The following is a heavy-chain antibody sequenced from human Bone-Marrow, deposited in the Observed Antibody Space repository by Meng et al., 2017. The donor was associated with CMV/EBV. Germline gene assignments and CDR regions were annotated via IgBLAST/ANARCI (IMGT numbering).Heavy chain of an antibody. CDR2: ISYDGSNK. CDR3: ARDIISPYDMGGEGFPGGFDY. Sequence: RRTRVAVASTLSSYAMHWVRQAPGKGLEWVAVISYDGSNKYYADSVKGRFTISRDNSKNTLYLQMNSLRAEDTAVYYCARDIISPYDMGGEGFPGGFDYWGQGTRVTVYS. J-gene: IGHJ4*02. D-gene: IGHD3-9*01. CDR1: ASTLSSYA. V-gene: IGHV3-30*04.